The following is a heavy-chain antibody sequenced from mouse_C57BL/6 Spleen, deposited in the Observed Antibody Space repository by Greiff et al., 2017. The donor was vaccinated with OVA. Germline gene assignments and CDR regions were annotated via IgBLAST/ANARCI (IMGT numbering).Heavy chain of an antibody. Sequence: LQESGPELVKPGASVKLSCKASGYTFTSYDINWVKQRPGQGLEWIGWIYPRDGSTKYNEKFKGKATLTVDTSSSTAYMELHSLTSEDSAVYFCARGDYSNYLAWFAYWGQGTLVTVSA. V-gene: IGHV1-85*01. D-gene: IGHD2-5*01. J-gene: IGHJ3*01. CDR3: ARGDYSNYLAWFAY. CDR1: GYTFTSYD. CDR2: IYPRDGST.